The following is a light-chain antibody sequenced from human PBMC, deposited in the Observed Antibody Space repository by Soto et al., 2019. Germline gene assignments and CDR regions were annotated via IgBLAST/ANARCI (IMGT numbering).Light chain of an antibody. Sequence: IQMTQSPSSLSASVGDRVTITCRASQGISTYLVWYQQKPGTVPKLLIFAASTLQSGVPSRFSGSGSGTDFTLTISSLQPEDVATYYCQTYNGAPWTFGQGTKVDIK. CDR3: QTYNGAPWT. CDR2: AAS. CDR1: QGISTY. J-gene: IGKJ1*01. V-gene: IGKV1-27*01.